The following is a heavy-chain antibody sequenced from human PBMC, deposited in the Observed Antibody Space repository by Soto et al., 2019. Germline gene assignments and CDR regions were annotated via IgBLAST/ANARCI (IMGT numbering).Heavy chain of an antibody. J-gene: IGHJ4*02. CDR1: GYTFTSYG. CDR3: ARPSSGVVTEYYFDY. Sequence: QDQLVQSGAEVKKPGASVKVSCKASGYTFTSYGISWVRQAPGQGLEWMGWISAYNGNTNYAQKLQGRVTMTTDTSTSTAYMELRSLRSDDTAVYYCARPSSGVVTEYYFDYWGQGTLVTVSS. CDR2: ISAYNGNT. V-gene: IGHV1-18*01. D-gene: IGHD3-3*01.